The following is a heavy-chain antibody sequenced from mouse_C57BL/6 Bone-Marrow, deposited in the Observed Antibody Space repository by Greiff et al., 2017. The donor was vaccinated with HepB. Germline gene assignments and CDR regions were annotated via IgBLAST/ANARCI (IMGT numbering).Heavy chain of an antibody. CDR1: GYTFTSYG. CDR2: IYPRSGNT. Sequence: QVQLQQSGAELARPGASVKLSCKASGYTFTSYGISWVKQRTGQGLEWIGEIYPRSGNTYYNEKFKGKATLTADKSSSTAYMELRSLTSEDSAVYFWARFYYGSRTYWYFDVWGTGTTVTVSS. V-gene: IGHV1-81*01. CDR3: ARFYYGSRTYWYFDV. D-gene: IGHD1-1*01. J-gene: IGHJ1*03.